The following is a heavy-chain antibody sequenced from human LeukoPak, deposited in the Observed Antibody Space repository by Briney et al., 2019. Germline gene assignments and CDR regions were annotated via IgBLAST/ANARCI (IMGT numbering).Heavy chain of an antibody. CDR1: GFTLRIYW. CDR3: VRPHTGFDS. CDR2: INSDGSTT. V-gene: IGHV3-74*01. J-gene: IGHJ4*02. Sequence: GGSLRLSCTPSGFTLRIYWMLWLAQVPGRGLVWVSRINSDGSTTTYADSVKGRFTISRDNAKNTLYLQMNSLRVEDTAVYYCVRPHTGFDSWGQGTLVTVSS.